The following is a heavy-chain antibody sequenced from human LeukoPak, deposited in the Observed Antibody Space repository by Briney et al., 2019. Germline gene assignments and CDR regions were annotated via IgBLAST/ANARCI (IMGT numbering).Heavy chain of an antibody. D-gene: IGHD3-22*01. Sequence: PGRSLRLSCAASGFTFSSYAMHWVRQAPGKWLEWVAVISYDGSNKYYADSVKGRFTISRDNSKNTLYLQMNSLRVEDTAVYYCATLPYYYDSSGSYYFDYWGQGTLVTVSS. CDR3: ATLPYYYDSSGSYYFDY. CDR2: ISYDGSNK. CDR1: GFTFSSYA. J-gene: IGHJ4*02. V-gene: IGHV3-30*04.